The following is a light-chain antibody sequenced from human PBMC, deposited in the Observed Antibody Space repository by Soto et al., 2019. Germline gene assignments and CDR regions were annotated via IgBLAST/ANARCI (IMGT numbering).Light chain of an antibody. CDR1: QSVSTNY. J-gene: IGKJ1*01. CDR2: GAS. Sequence: EIALTQSPGTLSLSPGERATLSCRASQSVSTNYLAWYQRKPGQAPRLLIYGASSRATDIPRRFSGSGSGTDFTLTITRLEPEDFAVYYCQQYGSSPPTFGQGTKVEVK. CDR3: QQYGSSPPT. V-gene: IGKV3-20*01.